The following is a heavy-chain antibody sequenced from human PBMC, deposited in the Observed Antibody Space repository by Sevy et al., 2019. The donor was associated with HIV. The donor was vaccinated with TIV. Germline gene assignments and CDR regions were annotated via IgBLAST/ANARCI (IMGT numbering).Heavy chain of an antibody. CDR3: VRGGYCSGGSCYSVAFDI. J-gene: IGHJ3*02. Sequence: GGSLRLSCVASGFTFSDNNMDWVRQAPGKGLEWVGRSRNKAISYSTEYAASVKGRFTISRDDSTKSLSLQMNSLKTEDTAVYYCVRGGYCSGGSCYSVAFDIWGQGTMVTVSS. V-gene: IGHV3-72*01. CDR2: SRNKAISYST. D-gene: IGHD2-15*01. CDR1: GFTFSDNN.